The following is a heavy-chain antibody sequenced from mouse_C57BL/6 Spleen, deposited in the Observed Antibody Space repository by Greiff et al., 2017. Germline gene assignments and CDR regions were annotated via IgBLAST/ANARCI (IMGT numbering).Heavy chain of an antibody. CDR1: GFTFSNYW. CDR2: IRLKSDNYAT. Sequence: EVKVEESGGGLVQPGGSMKLSCVASGFTFSNYWMNWVRQSPEKGLEWVAQIRLKSDNYATHYAESVKGRFTISRDDSKSSVYLQMNTLRAEDTGIYYCTRLRRFAYWGQGTLVTVSA. D-gene: IGHD2-4*01. J-gene: IGHJ3*01. V-gene: IGHV6-3*01. CDR3: TRLRRFAY.